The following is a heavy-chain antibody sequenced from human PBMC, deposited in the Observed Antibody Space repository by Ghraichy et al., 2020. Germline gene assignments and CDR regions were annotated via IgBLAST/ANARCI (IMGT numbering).Heavy chain of an antibody. J-gene: IGHJ4*02. CDR2: IRYDGSNK. CDR3: AKDPPFRSSGYYDY. D-gene: IGHD3-22*01. Sequence: GGSLRLSCAASGFTFSSYGMHWVRQAPGKGLEWVAFIRYDGSNKYYADSVKGRFTISRDNSKNTLYLQMNSLRAEDTAVYYCAKDPPFRSSGYYDYWGQGTLVTVSS. CDR1: GFTFSSYG. V-gene: IGHV3-30*02.